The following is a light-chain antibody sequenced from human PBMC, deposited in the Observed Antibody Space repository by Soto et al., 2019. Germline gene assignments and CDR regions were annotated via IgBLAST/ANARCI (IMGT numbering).Light chain of an antibody. Sequence: DIQMTQSPSSLSASVGDRATITCQASQAISNHLNWYQQKPGKAPNLLIYDESNLETGVPSRFSGSESGTEFTFTISSGLPEDIGTFYCQQYDDLPYTFGQGTNLEIK. J-gene: IGKJ2*01. CDR1: QAISNH. CDR2: DES. V-gene: IGKV1-33*01. CDR3: QQYDDLPYT.